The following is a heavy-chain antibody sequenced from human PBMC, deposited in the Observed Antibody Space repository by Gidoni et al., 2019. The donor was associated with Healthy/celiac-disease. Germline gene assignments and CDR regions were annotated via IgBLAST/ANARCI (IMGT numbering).Heavy chain of an antibody. J-gene: IGHJ6*02. CDR2: INHSGST. CDR3: ARAPRGAYCSGGSCAQYGMDV. V-gene: IGHV4-34*01. CDR1: GGSFSGYY. D-gene: IGHD2-15*01. Sequence: QVQLQQWGAGLLKPSETLSLTCAVYGGSFSGYYWSWIRQPPGKGLEWIGEINHSGSTNYNPSLKSRVTISVDTSKNQFSLKLSSVTAADTAVYYCARAPRGAYCSGGSCAQYGMDVWGQGTTVTVSS.